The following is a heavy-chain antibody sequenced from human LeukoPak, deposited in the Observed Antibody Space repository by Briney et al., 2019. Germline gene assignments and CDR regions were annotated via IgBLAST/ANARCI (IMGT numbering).Heavy chain of an antibody. CDR3: ARGPYSGYDYSGFDY. J-gene: IGHJ4*02. CDR1: GCSISSYY. Sequence: SETLSLTCTVSGCSISSYYWSWIRQPPGKGLEWIGYIYYSGSTNYNPSLKSRVTISVDTSKNQFSLKLSSVTAADTAVYYCARGPYSGYDYSGFDYWGQGTLVTASS. D-gene: IGHD5-12*01. CDR2: IYYSGST. V-gene: IGHV4-59*01.